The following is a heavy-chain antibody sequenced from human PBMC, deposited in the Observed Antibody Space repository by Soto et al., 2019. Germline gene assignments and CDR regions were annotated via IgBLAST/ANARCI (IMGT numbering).Heavy chain of an antibody. Sequence: SSVKVSCKASGGTFSSYAISWVRQAPGQGLEWMGGIIPIFGTANYAQKFQGRVTITADESTSTAYMELSSLRSEDTAVYYCASPYSSGWSGHYYYGMDVWGQGTTVTVSS. D-gene: IGHD6-19*01. V-gene: IGHV1-69*13. CDR1: GGTFSSYA. J-gene: IGHJ6*02. CDR3: ASPYSSGWSGHYYYGMDV. CDR2: IIPIFGTA.